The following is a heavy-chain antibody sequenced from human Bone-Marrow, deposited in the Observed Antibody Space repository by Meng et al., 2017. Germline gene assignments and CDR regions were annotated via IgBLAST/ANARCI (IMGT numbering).Heavy chain of an antibody. CDR2: IYYSGST. J-gene: IGHJ6*02. D-gene: IGHD2-15*01. V-gene: IGHV4-39*07. CDR1: GGSISSSSYY. Sequence: SETLSLTCTVSGGSISSSSYYWGWIRQPPGKGLEWIGSIYYSGSTYYNPSLKSRVTISVDTSKNQFSLKLSSVTAADTAVYYCAREGGYCSGGSCYSHEYAHTQSPYYYYGMDVWGQGTTVTVSS. CDR3: AREGGYCSGGSCYSHEYAHTQSPYYYYGMDV.